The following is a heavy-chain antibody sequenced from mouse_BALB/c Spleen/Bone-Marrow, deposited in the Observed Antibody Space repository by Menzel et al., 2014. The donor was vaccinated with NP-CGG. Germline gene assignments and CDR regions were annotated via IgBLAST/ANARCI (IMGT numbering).Heavy chain of an antibody. CDR1: GFNIRDTY. J-gene: IGHJ2*01. Sequence: VQLKESGAELVKPGASVKLSCTASGFNIRDTYMHWVKQRPEQGLEWIGRIDPANGNTKYDPKFQGKATITADTSSNTAYLQLSSLTSEDTAVYYCARYYYSSSLFDYWGQGTTLTVSS. D-gene: IGHD1-1*01. V-gene: IGHV14-3*02. CDR3: ARYYYSSSLFDY. CDR2: IDPANGNT.